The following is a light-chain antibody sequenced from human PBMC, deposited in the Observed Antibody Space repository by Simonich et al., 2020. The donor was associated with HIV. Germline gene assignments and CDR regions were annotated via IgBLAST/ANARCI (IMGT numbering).Light chain of an antibody. CDR1: QGIRNS. V-gene: IGKV1-NL1*01. CDR2: AAY. Sequence: DIQMTQSPSSLSASVGDRVTITCRASQGIRNSLAWYQQTPGKAPKLLINAAYRLESGVPSRFSGSGSGTEYTLTISSLQPEDFATYYCQQYYSSLITFGGGTKVEIK. J-gene: IGKJ4*01. CDR3: QQYYSSLIT.